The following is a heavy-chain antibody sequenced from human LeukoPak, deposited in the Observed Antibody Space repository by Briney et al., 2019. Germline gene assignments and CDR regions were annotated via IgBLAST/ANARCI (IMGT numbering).Heavy chain of an antibody. Sequence: APVKVSCKASGYTFTGYYMHWVRQAPGQGLEWMGWMNPHSGGTNYAQNFQGRVTMTRDTSISTAYMELSRLRSDDTAVYYCAKRLGYCSSTSCSDYYGMDVWGQGTTVTVSS. J-gene: IGHJ6*02. CDR2: MNPHSGGT. V-gene: IGHV1-2*02. CDR1: GYTFTGYY. CDR3: AKRLGYCSSTSCSDYYGMDV. D-gene: IGHD2-2*01.